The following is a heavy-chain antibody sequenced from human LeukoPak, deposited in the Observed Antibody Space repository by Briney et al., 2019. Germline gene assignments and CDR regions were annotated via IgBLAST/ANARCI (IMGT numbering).Heavy chain of an antibody. CDR3: ARRGGSGRAFDY. CDR2: IYYTGST. Sequence: TETLSLTCSVSGASISGGTYYWGWIRQPPGKGLEWIGSIYYTGSTYDNPSLKSRVTISVDTSKNQFSLKLSSVTAADTAVYYCARRGGSGRAFDYWGQGTLVTVSS. D-gene: IGHD1-26*01. CDR1: GASISGGTYY. V-gene: IGHV4-39*01. J-gene: IGHJ4*02.